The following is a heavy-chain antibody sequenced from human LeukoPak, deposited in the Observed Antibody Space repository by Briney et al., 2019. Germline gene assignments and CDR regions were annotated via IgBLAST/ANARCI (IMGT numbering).Heavy chain of an antibody. V-gene: IGHV1-18*01. J-gene: IGHJ4*02. CDR3: ARARWNDSRDDY. D-gene: IGHD1-1*01. Sequence: ASVKVSCKASGYTFTSYGITWVRQAPGQGLEWMGWISAYTGNTNYSQKFQGRVTMTTDTSTNTAYMELRSLRSDDTAFYYCARARWNDSRDDYWGQGTLVTVSS. CDR2: ISAYTGNT. CDR1: GYTFTSYG.